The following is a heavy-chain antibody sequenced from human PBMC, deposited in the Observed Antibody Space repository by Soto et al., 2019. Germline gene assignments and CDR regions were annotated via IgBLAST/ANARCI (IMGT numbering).Heavy chain of an antibody. J-gene: IGHJ4*02. D-gene: IGHD3-16*01. CDR1: GCTFTSYA. CDR3: ARDFTGWPPDGVDY. Sequence: QVQLVQSGTEVKKPGASVKVSCKASGCTFTSYAISWVRQAPGQGLEWMGWISAYNGNTNYEQKFRGRVTMTTDAYTTTAYMELRSLRYDDTAVYYCARDFTGWPPDGVDYWGQGTLVTVSS. V-gene: IGHV1-18*01. CDR2: ISAYNGNT.